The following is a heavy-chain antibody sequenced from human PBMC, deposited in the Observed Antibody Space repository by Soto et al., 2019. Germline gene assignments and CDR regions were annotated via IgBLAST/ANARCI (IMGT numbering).Heavy chain of an antibody. V-gene: IGHV4-30-4*01. CDR3: ARDHCSGGRCYYYYGMDV. CDR1: GGSISSGDYY. Sequence: SETLSLTCTVSGGSISSGDYYWSWIRQPPGKGLEWIGYIYYSGSTYYNPSLKSPVTISVDTSKNQFSLKLSSVTAADTAVYYCARDHCSGGRCYYYYGMDVWGQGTTVTVSS. D-gene: IGHD2-15*01. J-gene: IGHJ6*02. CDR2: IYYSGST.